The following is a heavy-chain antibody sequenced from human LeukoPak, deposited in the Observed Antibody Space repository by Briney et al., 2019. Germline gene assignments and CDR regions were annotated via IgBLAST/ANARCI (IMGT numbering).Heavy chain of an antibody. D-gene: IGHD4-17*01. J-gene: IGHJ2*01. CDR3: ARQTTVRPSSWYFDL. Sequence: SETLSLTCSVSGGSISGSSYYWGWIRQPPGKGLEWIGSIYYSDAAYYNPSLKGRVAISIDTSKNQFSLKVSSVTAADTAVYYCARQTTVRPSSWYFDLWGRGTLVTVSS. CDR1: GGSISGSSYY. CDR2: IYYSDAA. V-gene: IGHV4-39*01.